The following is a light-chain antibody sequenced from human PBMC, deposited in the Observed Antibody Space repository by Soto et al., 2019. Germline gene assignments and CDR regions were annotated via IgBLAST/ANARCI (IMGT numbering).Light chain of an antibody. CDR1: QSVLYSSNNKNY. J-gene: IGKJ1*01. CDR3: QQYYTIPVT. CDR2: WAS. Sequence: DIVMTQSPDSRAVSLGERATINCKSSQSVLYSSNNKNYLAWYQQKPGQVPKLLIYWASTRESGVPDRFSGSGSGTDFTLTISSLQAADVAVYYCQQYYTIPVTFGQGTKVEIK. V-gene: IGKV4-1*01.